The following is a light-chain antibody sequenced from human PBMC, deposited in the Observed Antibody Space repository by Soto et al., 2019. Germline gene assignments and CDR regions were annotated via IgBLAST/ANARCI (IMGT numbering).Light chain of an antibody. V-gene: IGKV3-15*01. CDR2: GAF. CDR3: PQYKNWPPLT. CDR1: QSVTYN. Sequence: EIVMTQSPATLSVSPGETATLSCRASQSVTYNLAWYQQKPGQGPRLLIYGAFTRATGIPARFSGSGSGTDFTLTISSLQSEDFAVYYCPQYKNWPPLTFGGGTKVEIK. J-gene: IGKJ4*01.